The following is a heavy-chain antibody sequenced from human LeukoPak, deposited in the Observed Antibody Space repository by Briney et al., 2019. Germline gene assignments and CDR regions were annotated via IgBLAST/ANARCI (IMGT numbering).Heavy chain of an antibody. CDR2: IWYDGSKK. CDR3: AKARVVELDAFDI. J-gene: IGHJ3*02. Sequence: PGRSLRLSCAASGFTFSSYGIHWVRQAPGKGLEWVAVIWYDGSKKYYADSVKGRFTISRDNSKNTLYLQMNSPRAEDTAVYYCAKARVVELDAFDIWGQGTMVTVSS. D-gene: IGHD1-7*01. V-gene: IGHV3-33*06. CDR1: GFTFSSYG.